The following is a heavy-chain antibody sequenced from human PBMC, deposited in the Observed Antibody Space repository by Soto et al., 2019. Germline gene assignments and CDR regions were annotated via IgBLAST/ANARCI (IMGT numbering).Heavy chain of an antibody. V-gene: IGHV4-59*08. Sequence: QVQLQESGPGLVKPSETLSLTCTASGGSISSYYWSWIRQPPGKGLEWIGYIYYSGSTNYNPSLKSRVTISVDTSKNQFSLKLSSVTAADTAVYYCARLEPYYYGSGSPPGAFDIWGQGTMVTVSS. CDR1: GGSISSYY. J-gene: IGHJ3*02. D-gene: IGHD3-10*01. CDR2: IYYSGST. CDR3: ARLEPYYYGSGSPPGAFDI.